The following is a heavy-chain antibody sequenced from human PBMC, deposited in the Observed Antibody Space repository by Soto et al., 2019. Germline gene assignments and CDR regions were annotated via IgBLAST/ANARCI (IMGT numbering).Heavy chain of an antibody. CDR1: GFTVNTNY. D-gene: IGHD3-16*01. Sequence: GGSLRLSCLVSGFTVNTNYMYWVRQAPGRGLEWVSVMYSGGDIHYADSVKGRFTISRDTSENTLYLRMDKLRVEDTAVYFCVSRIPSWVFDYWGQGTLVTSPQ. V-gene: IGHV3-53*01. CDR2: MYSGGDI. J-gene: IGHJ4*01. CDR3: VSRIPSWVFDY.